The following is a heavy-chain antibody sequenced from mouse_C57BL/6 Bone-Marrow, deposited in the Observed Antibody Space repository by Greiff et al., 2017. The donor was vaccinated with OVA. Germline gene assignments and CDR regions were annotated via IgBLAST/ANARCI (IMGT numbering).Heavy chain of an antibody. CDR2: ISYSGST. CDR1: GYSITSGYD. CDR3: ARTGAGRLWYFDV. D-gene: IGHD1-2*01. J-gene: IGHJ1*03. V-gene: IGHV3-1*01. Sequence: EVQLQESGPGMVKPSQSLSLTCTVTGYSITSGYDWHWIRHFPGNKLEWMGYISYSGSTNYNPSLKSRISITHDTSKNHFFLKLNSVTTEDTATYYCARTGAGRLWYFDVWGTGTTVTVSS.